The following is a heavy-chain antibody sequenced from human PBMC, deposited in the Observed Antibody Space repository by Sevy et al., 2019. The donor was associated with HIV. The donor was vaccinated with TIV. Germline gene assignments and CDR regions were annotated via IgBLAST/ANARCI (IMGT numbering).Heavy chain of an antibody. CDR2: ISGSGLTT. Sequence: GGSLRLSCAASGFTFSNFAMSWVRQAPGKGLEWVSAISGSGLTTYYADSVKGRFTISRDNSKNTLYLQIDSLRAEDTAVYYCARENRHCTNGICYGYYGMDVWGQGTTVTVSS. CDR3: ARENRHCTNGICYGYYGMDV. CDR1: GFTFSNFA. D-gene: IGHD2-8*01. J-gene: IGHJ6*02. V-gene: IGHV3-23*01.